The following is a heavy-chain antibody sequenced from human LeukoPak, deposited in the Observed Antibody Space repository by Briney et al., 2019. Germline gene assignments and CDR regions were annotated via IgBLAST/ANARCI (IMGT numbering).Heavy chain of an antibody. J-gene: IGHJ4*02. CDR1: CGSISSYY. Sequence: SETLSLTCTVSCGSISSYYRSWIRQPPGKGLEWIGYINYSGSTNYNPSLKSRVTISVDTSKNQFSLKLSSVTAADTAVYYCARSRTYYYDSSGYCFDYWGQGTPVTVSS. CDR3: ARSRTYYYDSSGYCFDY. V-gene: IGHV4-59*01. CDR2: INYSGST. D-gene: IGHD3-22*01.